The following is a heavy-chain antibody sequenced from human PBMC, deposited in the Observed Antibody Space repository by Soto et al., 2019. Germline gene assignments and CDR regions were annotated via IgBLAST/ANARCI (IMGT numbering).Heavy chain of an antibody. V-gene: IGHV4-39*01. J-gene: IGHJ4*02. Sequence: ASETLSLTCTVSGGSISSSSYYWGWIRQPPGKGLEWIGSIYYSGSTYYNPSLKSRVTISVDTSKNQFSLKLSSVTAADTAVYYCATFLPGLYSSSWSRPDWGQGTLVTVSS. CDR2: IYYSGST. D-gene: IGHD6-13*01. CDR1: GGSISSSSYY. CDR3: ATFLPGLYSSSWSRPD.